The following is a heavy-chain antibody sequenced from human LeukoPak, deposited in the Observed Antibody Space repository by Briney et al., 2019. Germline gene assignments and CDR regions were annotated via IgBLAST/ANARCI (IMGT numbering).Heavy chain of an antibody. J-gene: IGHJ4*02. CDR1: GFSFSTYT. CDR2: ISSSSTYK. Sequence: GGSLRLSCVDSGFSFSTYTMSWVRQGPGKGLEWVSSISSSSTYKYYAGSVKGRFTISRDNAKNSLYLQMNSLRAEDTALYYCARGRYSGSYLLDYWGQGTLVTVSS. CDR3: ARGRYSGSYLLDY. V-gene: IGHV3-21*01. D-gene: IGHD1-26*01.